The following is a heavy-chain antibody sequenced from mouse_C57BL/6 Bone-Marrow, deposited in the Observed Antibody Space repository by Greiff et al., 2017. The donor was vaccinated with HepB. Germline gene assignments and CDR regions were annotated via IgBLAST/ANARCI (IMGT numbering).Heavy chain of an antibody. V-gene: IGHV5-17*01. CDR3: AGKGIDYGNYYFDY. D-gene: IGHD2-1*01. Sequence: EVKVVESGGGLVKPGGSLKLSCAASGFTFSDYGMHWVRQAPEKGLEWVAYISRGSSTIYYADTVKGRFTISRDNAKNTLYLQMTSLRSEDTAMYYCAGKGIDYGNYYFDYWGQGTTLTVSS. CDR2: ISRGSSTI. CDR1: GFTFSDYG. J-gene: IGHJ2*01.